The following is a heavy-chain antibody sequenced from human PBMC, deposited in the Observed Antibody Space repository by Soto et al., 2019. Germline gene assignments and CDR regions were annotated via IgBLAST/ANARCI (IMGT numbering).Heavy chain of an antibody. CDR3: ARAGDSPYLDY. CDR1: GYTFTSYG. J-gene: IGHJ4*02. D-gene: IGHD3-22*01. CDR2: ISAYNGKT. Sequence: QVQLVQSGAEVKKPGASVKVSCKASGYTFTSYGISWVRQAPGQGLEWIGWISAYNGKTNYAQKLQGRGTMTTDTSKRSAYMELRSLRSDDTAGYYCARAGDSPYLDYWGQGTLDAVSS. V-gene: IGHV1-18*01.